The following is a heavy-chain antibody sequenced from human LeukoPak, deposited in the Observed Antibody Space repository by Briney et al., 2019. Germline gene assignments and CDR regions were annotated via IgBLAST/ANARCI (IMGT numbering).Heavy chain of an antibody. D-gene: IGHD2-21*02. CDR1: GFTFSSYA. CDR3: ARGGDPDY. Sequence: GGSLRLSCAASGFTFSSYAMHWVRQAPGKGLEWVAVISYDGSNKYYADSVKGRFTISRDNSKNTLYLQMNSLRAEDTAVYYCARGGDPDYWGQGTLVTVSS. J-gene: IGHJ4*02. CDR2: ISYDGSNK. V-gene: IGHV3-30-3*01.